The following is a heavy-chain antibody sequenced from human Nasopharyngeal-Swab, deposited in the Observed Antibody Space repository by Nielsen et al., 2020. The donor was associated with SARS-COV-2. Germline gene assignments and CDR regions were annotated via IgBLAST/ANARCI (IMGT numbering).Heavy chain of an antibody. D-gene: IGHD2-2*01. J-gene: IGHJ4*02. CDR1: GFTFSSYG. Sequence: GGSLRLSCAASGFTFSSYGMHWVRQAPGKGLEWVAVIWYDGSNKYYADSVKGRFTISRDNSKNTLYLQMNSLRAEDTAVYYCAREPTPHCSSTSFLPDYWGQGTLVTVSS. CDR3: AREPTPHCSSTSFLPDY. V-gene: IGHV3-33*01. CDR2: IWYDGSNK.